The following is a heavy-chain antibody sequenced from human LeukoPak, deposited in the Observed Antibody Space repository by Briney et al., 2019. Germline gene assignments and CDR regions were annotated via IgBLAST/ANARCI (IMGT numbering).Heavy chain of an antibody. V-gene: IGHV3-30*18. Sequence: GGSLRLSCAASGFTFSSYGMHWVRQAPGKGLEWVAVISYDGSNKYYADSVKGRFTISRDNPKNTLYLQMNSLRAEDTAVYYCAKDGGIAVAGTFDYWGQGTLVTVSS. CDR2: ISYDGSNK. J-gene: IGHJ4*02. CDR1: GFTFSSYG. D-gene: IGHD6-19*01. CDR3: AKDGGIAVAGTFDY.